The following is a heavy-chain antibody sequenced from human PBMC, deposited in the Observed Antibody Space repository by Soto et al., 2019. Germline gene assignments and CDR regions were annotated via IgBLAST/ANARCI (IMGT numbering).Heavy chain of an antibody. CDR3: ARDPTMIVVAIYGMDV. V-gene: IGHV1-8*01. J-gene: IGHJ6*02. CDR2: MNPNSGNT. D-gene: IGHD3-22*01. Sequence: ASGKVSYKASGYTFTSYDINWVRQATGQGLEWMGWMNPNSGNTGYAQKFQGRVTMTRDTSTSTVYMELSSLRYEDTAVYYCARDPTMIVVAIYGMDVWGQGTTVTVSS. CDR1: GYTFTSYD.